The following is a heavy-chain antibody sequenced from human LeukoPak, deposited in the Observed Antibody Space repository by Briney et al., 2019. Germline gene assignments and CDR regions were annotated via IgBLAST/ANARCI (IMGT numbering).Heavy chain of an antibody. CDR1: GFTVSSNY. J-gene: IGHJ4*02. Sequence: GGSLRLSCAASGFTVSSNYMSWVRQAPGKGLEWVSVIYSGGSTYYADSVKGRFTISRDNSKNTLYLQMNSLRAEDTAVYYCARGSGVVVAATKGPFDYWGQGTLVTVSS. CDR2: IYSGGST. V-gene: IGHV3-53*01. CDR3: ARGSGVVVAATKGPFDY. D-gene: IGHD2-15*01.